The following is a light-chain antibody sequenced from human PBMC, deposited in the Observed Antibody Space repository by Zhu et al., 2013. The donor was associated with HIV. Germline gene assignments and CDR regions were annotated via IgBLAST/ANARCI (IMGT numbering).Light chain of an antibody. CDR3: QQYDSRPIT. CDR2: DAS. CDR1: QDIGNY. Sequence: DIQVTQSPSSLSASIGDRVSITCQASQDIGNYLTWYQQKPGEAPKLLISDASNLETGVPSRFSGSGSGTDFTFTISSLQPEDIATYYCQQYDSRPITFGQGTRLDIK. V-gene: IGKV1-33*01. J-gene: IGKJ5*01.